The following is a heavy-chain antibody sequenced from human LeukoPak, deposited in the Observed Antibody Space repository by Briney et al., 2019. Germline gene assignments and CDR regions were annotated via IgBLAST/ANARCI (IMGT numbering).Heavy chain of an antibody. Sequence: SETLSLTCTVSGGSISGYYWSWIRQPPGKGLEWIGFTYYTGDTKYNPSLKSRLTISVDTSKNQFSLKVSSVTAADTAVYYCVRSKSGTYGWFDPWGQGTLVTGSS. CDR2: TYYTGDT. V-gene: IGHV4-59*01. J-gene: IGHJ5*02. D-gene: IGHD4-17*01. CDR1: GGSISGYY. CDR3: VRSKSGTYGWFDP.